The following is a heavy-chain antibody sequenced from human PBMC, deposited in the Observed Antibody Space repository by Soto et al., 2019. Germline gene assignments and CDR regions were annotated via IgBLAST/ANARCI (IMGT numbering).Heavy chain of an antibody. V-gene: IGHV3-23*01. CDR1: GFTFSSYA. CDR2: IGGSGSTT. CDR3: AKTAEAGAGPVYDY. J-gene: IGHJ4*02. Sequence: GGSLRLSCAASGFTFSSYAMSWVRQAPGKGLEWVSAIGGSGSTTYYADSVKGRFTISRDNSKNTLYLQMDSLRADDTAIYYCAKTAEAGAGPVYDYWGQGTLVTASS. D-gene: IGHD6-19*01.